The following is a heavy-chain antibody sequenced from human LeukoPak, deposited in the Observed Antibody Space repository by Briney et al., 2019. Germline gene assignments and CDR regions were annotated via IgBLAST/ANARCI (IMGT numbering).Heavy chain of an antibody. CDR3: SRHAHSPSYEF. V-gene: IGHV4-39*01. Sequence: PSETLSLTCTVSGGSVSISNYYWGWVRQPPGKGREWVGSIYYSGNTYYNPSLKSRVTISVDTSQNQFSLKLFSLTAADTAVYYCSRHAHSPSYEFWGQGILVTVSS. J-gene: IGHJ4*02. D-gene: IGHD3-3*01. CDR2: IYYSGNT. CDR1: GGSVSISNYY.